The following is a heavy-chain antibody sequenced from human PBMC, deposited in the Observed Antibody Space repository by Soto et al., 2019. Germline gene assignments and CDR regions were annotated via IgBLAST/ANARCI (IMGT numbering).Heavy chain of an antibody. CDR2: INHSGST. Sequence: PSETLSLTCAVYAGSFSGYYWSWIRQPPGKEQEWIGEINHSGSTNYNPSPKSRVTISVDTSKNQFSLKLSSVTAADTAVYYCARCGGWGLTGDLDYYYYYMDVWGKGTTVTVSS. V-gene: IGHV4-34*01. CDR1: AGSFSGYY. D-gene: IGHD7-27*01. CDR3: ARCGGWGLTGDLDYYYYYMDV. J-gene: IGHJ6*03.